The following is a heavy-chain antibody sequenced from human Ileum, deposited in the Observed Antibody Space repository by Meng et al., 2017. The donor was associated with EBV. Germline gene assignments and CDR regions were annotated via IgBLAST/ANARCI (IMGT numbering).Heavy chain of an antibody. J-gene: IGHJ4*02. CDR2: IYYSGNT. D-gene: IGHD3-10*01. CDR1: GRSVSSGSYY. CDR3: ARWPRSITATGGIEH. Sequence: QVQLQESGPGLVKPAEXLSLTCTVSGRSVSSGSYYWTWIRQPPGKTLEWLGFIYYSGNTNYNPSLKGRVTLSIDMSKNQFSLNLTSVTAADTAVYYCARWPRSITATGGIEHWGQGTLVTVSS. V-gene: IGHV4-61*01.